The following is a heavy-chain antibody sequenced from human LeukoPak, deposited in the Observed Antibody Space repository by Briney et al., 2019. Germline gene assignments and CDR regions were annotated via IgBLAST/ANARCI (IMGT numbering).Heavy chain of an antibody. CDR1: GFTFSSYE. D-gene: IGHD3-9*01. CDR2: ISSSGSTI. J-gene: IGHJ4*02. Sequence: GGSLRLSCAASGFTFSSYEMHWVRQAPGKGLEWVSYISSSGSTIYYADSVKGRFTTSRDNSKNTLYLQMNSLRAEDTAVYYCAKGPRYNILTGYYKSHFFDYWGQGTLVTVSS. CDR3: AKGPRYNILTGYYKSHFFDY. V-gene: IGHV3-48*03.